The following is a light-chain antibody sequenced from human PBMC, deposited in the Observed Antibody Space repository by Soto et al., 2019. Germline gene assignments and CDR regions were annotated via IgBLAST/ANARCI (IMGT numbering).Light chain of an antibody. J-gene: IGKJ5*01. CDR2: DAS. CDR3: QQRINWPPIT. V-gene: IGKV3-11*01. CDR1: QSVGTF. Sequence: EIVLTQSPATLSLSPGARATLSCRASQSVGTFLAWYQQKPGQAPRLLIYDASNRATGIPARFSGSGSGTDFTLTISSLEPDDFGLYYCQQRINWPPITFGQGTRLEI.